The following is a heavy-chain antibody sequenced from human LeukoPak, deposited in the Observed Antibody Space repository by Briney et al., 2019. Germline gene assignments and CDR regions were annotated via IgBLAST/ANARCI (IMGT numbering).Heavy chain of an antibody. Sequence: GASVKVSCKASGYTFTSYGISWVRQAPGQGLEWMGWISAYNGNTNYAQKLQGRVTMTTDTSTSTAYMELRSLRSDDTAVYYCASPLTLIGEYAFDIWGQGTMVTVSS. CDR2: ISAYNGNT. CDR3: ASPLTLIGEYAFDI. D-gene: IGHD3-10*01. CDR1: GYTFTSYG. V-gene: IGHV1-18*01. J-gene: IGHJ3*02.